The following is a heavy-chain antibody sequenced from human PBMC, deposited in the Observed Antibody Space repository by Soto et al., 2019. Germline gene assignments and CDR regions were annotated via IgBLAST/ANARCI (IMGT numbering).Heavy chain of an antibody. CDR3: SIEGDYYFDY. V-gene: IGHV1-69*12. CDR1: GGTFSSYA. Sequence: QVQLVQSGAEVKKPGSSVDVSCKASGGTFSSYAISWVRQAPGQGLEWMGGFIPIFGTANYAQKFHGRVTITADESTSTAYMELSSMRSEEAAVYYYSIEGDYYFDYWGQETLVTVSS. CDR2: FIPIFGTA. J-gene: IGHJ4*02. D-gene: IGHD3-10*01.